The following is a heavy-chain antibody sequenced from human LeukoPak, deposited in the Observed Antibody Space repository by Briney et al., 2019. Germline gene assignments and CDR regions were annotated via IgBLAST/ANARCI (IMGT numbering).Heavy chain of an antibody. CDR2: ISHHGSDQ. V-gene: IGHV3-30*04. Sequence: QQGGSLRLSCAASGVTFSNLAMHWVRQAPGKGLEWVAVISHHGSDQFYADSVKGRFTISRDNSKNTLFLQMNSLGAEDTAVYYCAAQPCSVGRCYLDYWGQGTLVTVSS. J-gene: IGHJ4*02. CDR1: GVTFSNLA. D-gene: IGHD2-15*01. CDR3: AAQPCSVGRCYLDY.